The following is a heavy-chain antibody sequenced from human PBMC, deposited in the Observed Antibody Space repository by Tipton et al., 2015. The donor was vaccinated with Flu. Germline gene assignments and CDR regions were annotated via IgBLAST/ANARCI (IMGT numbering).Heavy chain of an antibody. V-gene: IGHV4-59*01. CDR1: DDSITYYY. J-gene: IGHJ6*02. Sequence: PGLVKPSETLSLTCTVSDDSITYYYWSWIRQHPGKGLEWIGYIYYSGGTNYNPSLQSRLSISVDSSKNQLSLKLTSVTAADTAVYYCARARAPYYYYAMDVWGQGATVTVS. CDR3: ARARAPYYYYAMDV. CDR2: IYYSGGT. D-gene: IGHD3-10*01.